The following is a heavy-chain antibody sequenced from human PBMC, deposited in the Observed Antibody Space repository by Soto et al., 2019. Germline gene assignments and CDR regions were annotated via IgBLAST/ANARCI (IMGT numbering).Heavy chain of an antibody. CDR2: IWYDGSNK. J-gene: IGHJ4*02. CDR1: GFTFSSYG. CDR3: ARDKRYFDY. D-gene: IGHD3-9*01. Sequence: QVQLVESGGGVVQPGRSLRLSCAASGFTFSSYGMRWVRQAPGKGLEWVAVIWYDGSNKYYADSVKGRFTISRDNSKNTLYLQMNSLRAEDTAVYYCARDKRYFDYWGQGTLVTVSS. V-gene: IGHV3-33*01.